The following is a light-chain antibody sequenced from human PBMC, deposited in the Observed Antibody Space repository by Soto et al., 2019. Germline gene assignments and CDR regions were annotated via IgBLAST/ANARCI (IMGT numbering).Light chain of an antibody. CDR2: RAS. CDR3: QQYNNWPRT. V-gene: IGKV3-15*01. Sequence: MTHSPFSFSASTGDRATLSCRASQSVNSNLAWYQQKPGQAPRLLSYRASTRATGIPARFSGSGSGTEFTLTISGLQSEDFEVYYCQQYNNWPRTFGQGTKVDIK. CDR1: QSVNSN. J-gene: IGKJ1*01.